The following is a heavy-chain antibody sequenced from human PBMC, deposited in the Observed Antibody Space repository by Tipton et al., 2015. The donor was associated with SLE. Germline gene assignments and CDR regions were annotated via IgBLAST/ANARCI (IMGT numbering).Heavy chain of an antibody. CDR2: INHSGST. J-gene: IGHJ4*02. Sequence: TLSLTCAVYGGSFSGYYWSWIRQPPGKGLEWIGEINHSGSTNYNPSLKSRVTISVDTSKNQFSLKLSSVTAADTAVYYCARVLGGSGSLSDYWGQGTLVTVSS. D-gene: IGHD3-10*01. CDR1: GGSFSGYY. CDR3: ARVLGGSGSLSDY. V-gene: IGHV4-34*01.